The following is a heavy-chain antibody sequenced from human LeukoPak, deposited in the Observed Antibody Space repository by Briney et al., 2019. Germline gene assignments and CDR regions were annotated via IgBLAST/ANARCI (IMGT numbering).Heavy chain of an antibody. CDR3: AKRGVVIRVFLVGFHKEAYYFDS. CDR2: LSGSGGGT. D-gene: IGHD3-10*01. V-gene: IGHV3-23*01. J-gene: IGHJ4*02. Sequence: GGSLRLSCAVSGITLSNYGMSWVRQAPGKGLEWVAGLSGSGGGTNYADSVQGRFTISRDDPKNALYLQMNSLRAEDTAVYFCAKRGVVIRVFLVGFHKEAYYFDSWGQGALVTVSS. CDR1: GITLSNYG.